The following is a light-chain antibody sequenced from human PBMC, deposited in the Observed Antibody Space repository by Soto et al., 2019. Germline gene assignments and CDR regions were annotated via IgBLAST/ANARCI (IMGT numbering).Light chain of an antibody. CDR3: SSYTSSSTLRV. V-gene: IGLV2-14*01. J-gene: IGLJ1*01. CDR2: DVS. CDR1: SSDVGGYNY. Sequence: QSALTQPASVSGSPGQSITISCTGTSSDVGGYNYASWYQQHPGKAPKLMIYDVSNRPSGGSNRFSGSKSGNTASLPISGLQAEDEADYYGSSYTSSSTLRVFGTGTKVTVL.